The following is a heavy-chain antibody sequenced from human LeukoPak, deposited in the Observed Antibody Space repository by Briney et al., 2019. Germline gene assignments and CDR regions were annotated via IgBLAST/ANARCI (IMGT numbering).Heavy chain of an antibody. CDR2: ISSSSTYI. CDR3: ARTGARITFENSFDY. CDR1: GFTFSSYA. D-gene: IGHD3-16*01. J-gene: IGHJ4*02. V-gene: IGHV3-21*01. Sequence: GGSLRPSCAASGFTFSSYAMSWVRQAPGRGLEWVSSISSSSTYIYYTDSVKGRFTISRDNAKNSLYLQMNSLRAEDTAVYYCARTGARITFENSFDYWGQGTLVTVSS.